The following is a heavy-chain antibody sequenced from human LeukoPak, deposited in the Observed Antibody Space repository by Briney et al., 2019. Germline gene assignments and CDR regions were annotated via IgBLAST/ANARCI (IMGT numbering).Heavy chain of an antibody. CDR2: IREDGSEK. CDR1: GFTFNNYW. CDR3: ARGREDFWSGYYIFYYYYMDV. V-gene: IGHV3-7*01. D-gene: IGHD3-3*01. J-gene: IGHJ6*03. Sequence: GGSLRLSCAASGFTFNNYWRRWVRQAPGKGLEWVANIREDGSEKNYVDSVKGRFTISRDNAKISLYLQMNSLRAEDTAVYYCARGREDFWSGYYIFYYYYMDVWGKGTTVTVSS.